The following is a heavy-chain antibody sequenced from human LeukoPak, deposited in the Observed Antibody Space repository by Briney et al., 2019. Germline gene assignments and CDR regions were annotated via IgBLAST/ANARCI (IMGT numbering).Heavy chain of an antibody. Sequence: EPSETLSLTCTVSGASISSRSNYWGWIRQPPGKGLEWIGSIFYSGSTYYNPSLKSRITMSVDTSKNQFSLKLTSVTAADTAVYYCASITWWQVLGLGRFDSWGQGTQVTVSS. CDR2: IFYSGST. D-gene: IGHD6-19*01. V-gene: IGHV4-39*01. CDR3: ASITWWQVLGLGRFDS. J-gene: IGHJ4*02. CDR1: GASISSRSNY.